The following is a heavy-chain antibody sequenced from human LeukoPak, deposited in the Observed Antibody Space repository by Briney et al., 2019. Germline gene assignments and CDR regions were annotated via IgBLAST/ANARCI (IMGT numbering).Heavy chain of an antibody. D-gene: IGHD3-22*01. V-gene: IGHV1-2*06. CDR2: INPNSGGT. CDR3: ARDSVPHYYDSSGYYGSTDNFDY. J-gene: IGHJ4*02. Sequence: ASVKVSCKASGYTFTGYYMHWVRQAPGQGLEWMGRINPNSGGTNYAQKFQGRVTMTRDTSISTAYMELSSLRSDDTAVYYCARDSVPHYYDSSGYYGSTDNFDYWGQGTLVTVSS. CDR1: GYTFTGYY.